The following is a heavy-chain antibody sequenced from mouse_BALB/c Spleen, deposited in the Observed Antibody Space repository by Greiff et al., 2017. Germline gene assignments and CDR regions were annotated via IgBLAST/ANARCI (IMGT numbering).Heavy chain of an antibody. J-gene: IGHJ2*01. CDR3: TRSGDYDGFDY. D-gene: IGHD2-4*01. Sequence: QVQLQQSGAELVKPGASVKLSCKASGYTFTSYYMYWVKQRPGQRLEWIGEINPSNGGTNFNEKFKSKATLTVDKSSSTAYMQLSSLTSEDSAVYYCTRSGDYDGFDYWGQGTTLTVSS. CDR1: GYTFTSYY. CDR2: INPSNGGT. V-gene: IGHV1S81*02.